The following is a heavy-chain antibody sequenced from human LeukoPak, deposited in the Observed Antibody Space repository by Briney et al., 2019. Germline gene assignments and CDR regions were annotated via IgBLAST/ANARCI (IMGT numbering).Heavy chain of an antibody. CDR3: AKALDIVVVPAAITYYYGMDV. CDR2: ISGSGSSR. V-gene: IGHV3-23*01. CDR1: GFTFSSYA. Sequence: PGGSLRLSCVASGFTFSSYAMSWVRQAPGKGLEWVSVISGSGSSRHYADSVKDRFTISRDNSKNMLNLQMNSLRAEDTAVYYCAKALDIVVVPAAITYYYGMDVWGQGTTVTVSS. D-gene: IGHD2-2*02. J-gene: IGHJ6*02.